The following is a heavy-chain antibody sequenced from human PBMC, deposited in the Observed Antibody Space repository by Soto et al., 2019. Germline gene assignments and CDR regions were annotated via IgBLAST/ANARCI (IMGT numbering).Heavy chain of an antibody. CDR3: ARDHHSYYDTSGYYPYFDF. V-gene: IGHV4-61*01. D-gene: IGHD3-22*01. Sequence: QVQLQESGPGLVKPSETLSLTCTVSGGSVNTAPYHWSWIRQSPRNGLEWIGNIYYTGSTNYNPSFESRVAISLHTSNNQFSLRLTSLTAADTAVYFCARDHHSYYDTSGYYPYFDFWGQGTLVTVSS. CDR2: IYYTGST. J-gene: IGHJ4*02. CDR1: GGSVNTAPYH.